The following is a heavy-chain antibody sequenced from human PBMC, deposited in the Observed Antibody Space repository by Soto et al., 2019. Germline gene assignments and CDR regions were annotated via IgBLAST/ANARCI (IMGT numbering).Heavy chain of an antibody. V-gene: IGHV1-18*01. CDR1: GYTFTSYG. Sequence: GASVKVSCKASGYTFTSYGISWVRHAPGQGLEWMGWISAYNGNTNYAQKLQGRVTMTTDTSTSTAYMELRSLRSDDTAVYYCARDTRYFDWLPRDPLRSLFSGNAFDIWGQGTMVTVSS. CDR3: ARDTRYFDWLPRDPLRSLFSGNAFDI. CDR2: ISAYNGNT. D-gene: IGHD3-9*01. J-gene: IGHJ3*02.